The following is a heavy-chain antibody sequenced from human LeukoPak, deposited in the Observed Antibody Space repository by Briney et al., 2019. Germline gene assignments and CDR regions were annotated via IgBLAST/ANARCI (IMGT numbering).Heavy chain of an antibody. CDR3: VRDKDGYNF. J-gene: IGHJ4*02. CDR2: IDTDGKTT. Sequence: GGSLRLSCAASGFNFNTYFMHWVRQVPGKGLVWVSRIDTDGKTTTYAASVKGRFTISRDNAKNTVYLQMNSLRAEDTAVYYCVRDKDGYNFWGQGTLVSVSS. D-gene: IGHD5-24*01. CDR1: GFNFNTYF. V-gene: IGHV3-74*01.